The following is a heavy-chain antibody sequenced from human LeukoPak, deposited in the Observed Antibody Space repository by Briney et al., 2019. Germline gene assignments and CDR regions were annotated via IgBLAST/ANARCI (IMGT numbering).Heavy chain of an antibody. CDR1: GFTFSSYE. CDR2: ISSSGSTI. CDR3: ARVLSTLGQYNWFDA. V-gene: IGHV3-48*03. J-gene: IGHJ5*02. D-gene: IGHD5/OR15-5a*01. Sequence: PGGSLRLSCAASGFTFSSYEMNWVRQAPGKGLEWVSYISSSGSTIYYADSVKGRFTISRDNAKNSLYLQMNSLRSEDTAVYYCARVLSTLGQYNWFDAWGQGTLVTVSS.